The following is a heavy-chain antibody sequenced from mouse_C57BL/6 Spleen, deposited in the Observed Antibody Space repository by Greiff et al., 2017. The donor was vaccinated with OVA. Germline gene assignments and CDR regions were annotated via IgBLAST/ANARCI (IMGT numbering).Heavy chain of an antibody. Sequence: EVQRVESGPELVKPGASVKIPCKASGYTFTDYNMDWVKQSHGKSLEWIGDINPNNGGTIYNQKFKGKATLTVDKSSSTAYMELRSLTSEDTAVYYCATYYGSSWFAYWGQGTLVTVSA. CDR3: ATYYGSSWFAY. CDR2: INPNNGGT. CDR1: GYTFTDYN. J-gene: IGHJ3*01. V-gene: IGHV1-18*01. D-gene: IGHD1-1*01.